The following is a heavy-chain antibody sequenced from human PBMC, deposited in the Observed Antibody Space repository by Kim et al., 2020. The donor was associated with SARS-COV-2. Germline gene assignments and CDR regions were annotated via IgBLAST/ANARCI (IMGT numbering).Heavy chain of an antibody. CDR3: ATIKKGYCSGDSCYSPGYFYFYGMDV. D-gene: IGHD2-15*01. J-gene: IGHJ6*02. V-gene: IGHV3-23*01. Sequence: GGSLRLSCAASGFTFSSYAMSWVRQAPGKGLEWVSAISGSGGNTYYADSVKGRFTISRDNSKNTLYLQMNSLRAEDTAIYYCATIKKGYCSGDSCYSPGYFYFYGMDVWGQGTTVTVSS. CDR2: ISGSGGNT. CDR1: GFTFSSYA.